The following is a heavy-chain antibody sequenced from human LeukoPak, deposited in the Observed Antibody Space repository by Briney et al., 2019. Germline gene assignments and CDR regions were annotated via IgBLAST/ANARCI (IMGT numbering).Heavy chain of an antibody. Sequence: GGSLRLSCAASGFTFSSYAMHWVRQAPGKGLEYVSAISSNGGSTYYANSVKGRFTISRDNSKNTLYLQMGSLRAEDMAVYYCARGEPYYDSSGYYYGTVGWGQGTLVTVSS. CDR3: ARGEPYYDSSGYYYGTVG. J-gene: IGHJ4*02. CDR2: ISSNGGST. V-gene: IGHV3-64*01. CDR1: GFTFSSYA. D-gene: IGHD3-22*01.